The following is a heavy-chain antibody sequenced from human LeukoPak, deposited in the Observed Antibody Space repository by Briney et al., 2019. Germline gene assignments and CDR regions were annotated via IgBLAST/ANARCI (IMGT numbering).Heavy chain of an antibody. V-gene: IGHV1-18*01. CDR2: VSADNGHT. CDR3: ARDSYYYDSSGLVAFDI. CDR1: GYIFTNFG. D-gene: IGHD3-22*01. J-gene: IGHJ3*02. Sequence: ASVKVSCKASGYIFTNFGISWVRQAPGQGLEWMGWVSADNGHTDYVQTLQGRVTMTTDTSTSTAYMELRSLRSDDTAVYYCARDSYYYDSSGLVAFDIWGQGTMVTVSS.